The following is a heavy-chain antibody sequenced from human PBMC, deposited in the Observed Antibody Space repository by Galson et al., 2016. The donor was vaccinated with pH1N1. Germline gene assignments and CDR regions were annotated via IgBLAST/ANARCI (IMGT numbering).Heavy chain of an antibody. J-gene: IGHJ4*02. V-gene: IGHV4-59*12. CDR3: VRVTPFGSSWQKGAFFDY. CDR1: GDSMNSDY. Sequence: SETLSLTCSVSGDSMNSDYWVWIRQPPGKGLEWIGYIYYSGNTNYNPSLKSRVTISIDTSRRHFSLNLSSVTAADTAGYYCVRVTPFGSSWQKGAFFDYWGQGILVIVSS. CDR2: IYYSGNT. D-gene: IGHD6-13*01.